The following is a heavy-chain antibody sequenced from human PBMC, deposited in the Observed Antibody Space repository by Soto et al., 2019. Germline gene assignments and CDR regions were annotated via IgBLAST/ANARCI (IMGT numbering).Heavy chain of an antibody. V-gene: IGHV5-51*01. CDR3: ARPEGSGTYLVYFDY. CDR1: GYSFTTYW. D-gene: IGHD1-26*01. CDR2: IYPGDSDT. Sequence: GESLKISCNGSGYSFTTYWIAWVLQLPGKGLEWVGIIYPGDSDTRYSPSFRGQVTISADKSTSTAYLQWSSLKASDTAMYYCARPEGSGTYLVYFDYWGQGTLVTVSS. J-gene: IGHJ4*02.